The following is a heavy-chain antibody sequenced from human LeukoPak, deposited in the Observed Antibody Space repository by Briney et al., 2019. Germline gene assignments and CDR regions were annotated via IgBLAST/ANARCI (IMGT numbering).Heavy chain of an antibody. CDR1: GGSISSGDYY. V-gene: IGHV4-30-4*01. CDR3: ARGPTYYDFWSGYYMGGWFDP. J-gene: IGHJ5*02. CDR2: IYYSGST. Sequence: KPSETLSLTCTVSGGSISSGDYYWSWIRQPPGKGLEWIGYIYYSGSTYYNPSLKSRVTISVDTSKNQFSLKLSSVTAADTAVYYCARGPTYYDFWSGYYMGGWFDPWGQGTLVTVSS. D-gene: IGHD3-3*01.